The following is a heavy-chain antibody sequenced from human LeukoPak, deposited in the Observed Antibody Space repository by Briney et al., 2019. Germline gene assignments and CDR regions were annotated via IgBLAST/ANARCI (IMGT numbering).Heavy chain of an antibody. CDR2: IYYSGST. CDR1: GGSISSYY. CDR3: ARVGYDSSGYYKTDYYYYYYMDV. Sequence: KPSETLSLTCTVSGGSISSYYWSWIRQPPGKGLEWIGYIYYSGSTNYNPSLKSRVTISVDTSKNQFSLKLSSVTAAGTAVYYCARVGYDSSGYYKTDYYYYYYMDVWGKGTTVTVSS. J-gene: IGHJ6*03. D-gene: IGHD3-22*01. V-gene: IGHV4-59*01.